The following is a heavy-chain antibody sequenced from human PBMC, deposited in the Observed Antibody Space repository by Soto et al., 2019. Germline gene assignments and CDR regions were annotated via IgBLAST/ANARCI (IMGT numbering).Heavy chain of an antibody. J-gene: IGHJ4*02. CDR2: KRISGGA. CDR1: SGSIFSSNW. D-gene: IGHD6-13*01. V-gene: IGHV4-4*02. CDR3: ARHLVMSGTRGFDN. Sequence: QVQLQESGPGLVKPSGTLSLTCAVSSGSIFSSNWWSWVRQPPGKGLEWIGEKRISGGANNSPSLLSRVTITVDRSKNHFFLELRSVTAADTAVYYCARHLVMSGTRGFDNWGLGALVTVSS.